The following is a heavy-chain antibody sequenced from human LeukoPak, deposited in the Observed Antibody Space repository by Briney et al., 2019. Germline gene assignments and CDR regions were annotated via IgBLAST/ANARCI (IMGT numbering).Heavy chain of an antibody. J-gene: IGHJ4*02. V-gene: IGHV3-48*01. CDR3: ARVTFGGFSYGRSDN. Sequence: GGSLRLSCVASGFSFSSHSMTWVRQAPGKGLEWISYTDSSSATKYYADSVKGRFTISRDNVQNSLYLQMNSLRAEDTAVYYCARVTFGGFSYGRSDNWGQGTLVTVSS. CDR2: TDSSSATK. CDR1: GFSFSSHS. D-gene: IGHD5-18*01.